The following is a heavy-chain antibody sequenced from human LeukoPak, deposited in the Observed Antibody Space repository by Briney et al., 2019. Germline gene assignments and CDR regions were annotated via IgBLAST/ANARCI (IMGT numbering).Heavy chain of an antibody. CDR1: GYSFTSYW. CDR3: ARPYTAMVTGPFDY. D-gene: IGHD5-18*01. CDR2: IYPGDSDT. J-gene: IGHJ4*02. V-gene: IGHV5-51*01. Sequence: GESLKISCTGSGYSFTSYWIGWVRQMPGEGLAWRGIIYPGDSDTRYRPSFQGQVTISADKSISTAYLQWSSLKASDTAMYYCARPYTAMVTGPFDYWGQGTLVTVSS.